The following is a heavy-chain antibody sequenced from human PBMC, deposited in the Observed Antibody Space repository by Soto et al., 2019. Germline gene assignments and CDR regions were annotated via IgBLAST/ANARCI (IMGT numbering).Heavy chain of an antibody. Sequence: SETLSLTCTVSGGSFSPNYWSWIRQPPGKGLEWVGYIYYGGTTSYNPSLQSRVTISLETSKSQFSLRLRSVTAADTAVYYCARRENCVTTSCSYYFDFWGQGTLVTVSS. CDR1: GGSFSPNY. J-gene: IGHJ4*02. CDR3: ARRENCVTTSCSYYFDF. CDR2: IYYGGTT. D-gene: IGHD2-2*01. V-gene: IGHV4-59*08.